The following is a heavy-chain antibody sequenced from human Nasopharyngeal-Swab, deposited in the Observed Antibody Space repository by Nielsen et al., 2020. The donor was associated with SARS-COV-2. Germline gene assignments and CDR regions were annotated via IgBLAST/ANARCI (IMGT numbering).Heavy chain of an antibody. V-gene: IGHV4-34*01. D-gene: IGHD3-22*01. J-gene: IGHJ4*02. Sequence: RQAPGKGLEWIGEINHSGSTNYNPSLKSRVTISVDTSKNQFSLKLSSVTAADTAVYYYARDPGSGSFYFDYWGQGTLVTVSS. CDR3: ARDPGSGSFYFDY. CDR2: INHSGST.